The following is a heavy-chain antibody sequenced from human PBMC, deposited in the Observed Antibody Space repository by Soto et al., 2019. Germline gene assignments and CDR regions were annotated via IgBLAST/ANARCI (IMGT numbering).Heavy chain of an antibody. Sequence: GGSLRLSCAASGFTFSSYGMHWVRQAPGKGLEWVAVIWYDGSNKYYADSVKGRFTISRDNSKNTLYLQMNSLRAEDTAVYYCARGEVVIITDAFDIWGQGTMVTVSS. D-gene: IGHD3-3*01. V-gene: IGHV3-33*01. CDR2: IWYDGSNK. CDR3: ARGEVVIITDAFDI. J-gene: IGHJ3*02. CDR1: GFTFSSYG.